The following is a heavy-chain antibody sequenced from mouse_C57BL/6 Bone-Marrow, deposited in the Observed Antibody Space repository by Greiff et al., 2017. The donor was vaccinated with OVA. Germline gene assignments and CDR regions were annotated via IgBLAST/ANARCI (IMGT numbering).Heavy chain of an antibody. CDR3: ARFITTVVATRYYFDY. J-gene: IGHJ2*01. CDR1: GYTFTSYW. CDR2: INPSSGYT. D-gene: IGHD1-1*01. Sequence: QVQLKESGAELAKPGASVKLSCKASGYTFTSYWMHWVKQRPGQGLEWIGYINPSSGYTKYNQKFKDKATLTADKSSSTAYMQLSSLTYEDSAVYYCARFITTVVATRYYFDYWGQGTTLTVSS. V-gene: IGHV1-7*01.